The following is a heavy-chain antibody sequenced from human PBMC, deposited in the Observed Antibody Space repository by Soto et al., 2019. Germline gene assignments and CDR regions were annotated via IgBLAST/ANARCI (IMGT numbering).Heavy chain of an antibody. V-gene: IGHV4-34*01. J-gene: IGHJ6*02. D-gene: IGHD6-13*01. CDR3: ARGEGGSSWYFGARSLYYDGLDV. Sequence: SETRSLTGAVDGGSLSGSYWSWTRHPPGKGLKWLGEINQSGSTNYNPSLKSRVTISVDTSKKQFSLKLSSVTAADTALYYCARGEGGSSWYFGARSLYYDGLDVWGQGTMVTVSS. CDR2: INQSGST. CDR1: GGSLSGSY.